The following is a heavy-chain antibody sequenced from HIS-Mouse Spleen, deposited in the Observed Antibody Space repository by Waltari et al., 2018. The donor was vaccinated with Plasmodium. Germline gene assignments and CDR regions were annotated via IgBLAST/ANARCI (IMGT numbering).Heavy chain of an antibody. V-gene: IGHV3-53*01. CDR1: GFTVSSNY. J-gene: IGHJ3*02. CDR3: ASKTTVTNHAFDI. Sequence: EVQLVESGGGLIQPGGSLRLSCAASGFTVSSNYMSWVRQAPGKGVEWVCVIYSGGSTYYADSVKGRFTISRDNSKNTLYLQMNSLRAEDTAVYYCASKTTVTNHAFDIWGQGTMVTVSS. D-gene: IGHD4-17*01. CDR2: IYSGGST.